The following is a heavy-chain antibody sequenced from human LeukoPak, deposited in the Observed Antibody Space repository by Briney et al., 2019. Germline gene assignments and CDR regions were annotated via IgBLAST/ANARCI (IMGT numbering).Heavy chain of an antibody. Sequence: NPGGSLRLSCAASGFTLSSYSMNWVRQAPGKGLEWVSSISSSSAYIHYADSVKGRLTISRDNAKNSLYLQMNSLRAEDTAVYYCARDEVGATTDPFDIWGLGTMVTVSS. J-gene: IGHJ3*02. D-gene: IGHD1-26*01. V-gene: IGHV3-21*01. CDR2: ISSSSAYI. CDR1: GFTLSSYS. CDR3: ARDEVGATTDPFDI.